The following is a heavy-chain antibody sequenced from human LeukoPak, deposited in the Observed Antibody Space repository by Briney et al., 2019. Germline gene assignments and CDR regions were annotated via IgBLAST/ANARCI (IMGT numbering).Heavy chain of an antibody. CDR1: GYTFTSYG. Sequence: ASVKVSCKASGYTFTSYGISWVRQAPGQGLELMGWFSAYNGNTIYAQKLQGRVTMTTDKSTSTAYMELRSLRSDDTAVYYCARDRPHYYDSSGYWPDYWGEGTLVTVSS. J-gene: IGHJ4*02. CDR3: ARDRPHYYDSSGYWPDY. V-gene: IGHV1-18*01. CDR2: FSAYNGNT. D-gene: IGHD3-22*01.